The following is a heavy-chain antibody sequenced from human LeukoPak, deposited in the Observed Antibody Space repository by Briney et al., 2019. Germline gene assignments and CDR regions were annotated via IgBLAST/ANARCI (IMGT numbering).Heavy chain of an antibody. CDR3: ARPRITMVRGVSFDAFDI. V-gene: IGHV3-30*04. Sequence: GGSLRLSCAASGFTFSSYAMHWVRQAPGKGLEWVAVISYDGSNKYYADSVKGRFTISRDNSKNTLYLQMNSLRAEDTAVYYCARPRITMVRGVSFDAFDIWGQGTMVTVSS. J-gene: IGHJ3*02. CDR1: GFTFSSYA. D-gene: IGHD3-10*01. CDR2: ISYDGSNK.